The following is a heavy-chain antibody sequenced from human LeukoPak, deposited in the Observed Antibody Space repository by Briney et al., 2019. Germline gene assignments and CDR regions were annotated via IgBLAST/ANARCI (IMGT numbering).Heavy chain of an antibody. V-gene: IGHV4-39*01. CDR3: AILQCNGGTCYSRAIWFDH. D-gene: IGHD2-15*01. Sequence: SETLSLTCTVSGHSVSSRSYYWGWIRQPPGKGLEWIASIYYTGNTYYNPSLKSRVTISVDTSKNKFSLNLNSVTAADTKIYYCAILQCNGGTCYSRAIWFDHWGQGTLVTVSS. CDR1: GHSVSSRSYY. J-gene: IGHJ5*02. CDR2: IYYTGNT.